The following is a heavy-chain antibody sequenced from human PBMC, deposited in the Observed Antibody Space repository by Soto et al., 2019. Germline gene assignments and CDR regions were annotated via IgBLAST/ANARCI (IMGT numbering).Heavy chain of an antibody. V-gene: IGHV3-74*01. D-gene: IGHD2-15*01. J-gene: IGHJ5*02. Sequence: GGSLRLSCAASGLTFNRYWMHWVRHAPGKGLVWVSHINTDGSNTNYADSVKGRFTISRDNAKSTLFLQMNSLRDEDTAVYYCAREFCSGGNCSNYYLDPWGKGSPVTVSS. CDR3: AREFCSGGNCSNYYLDP. CDR2: INTDGSNT. CDR1: GLTFNRYW.